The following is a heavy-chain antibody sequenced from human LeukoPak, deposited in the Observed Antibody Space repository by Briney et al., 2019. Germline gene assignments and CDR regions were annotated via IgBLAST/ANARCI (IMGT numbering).Heavy chain of an antibody. CDR3: ARGNSSGWYQQLDY. Sequence: ASVKVSCKVSGYTLTELSMHWVRQAPGKGLEWMGGFDPEDGETIYAQKFQGRVTITADKSTSTAYMELSSLRSEDTAVYYCARGNSSGWYQQLDYWGQGTLVTVSS. V-gene: IGHV1-24*01. CDR1: GYTLTELS. D-gene: IGHD6-19*01. J-gene: IGHJ4*02. CDR2: FDPEDGET.